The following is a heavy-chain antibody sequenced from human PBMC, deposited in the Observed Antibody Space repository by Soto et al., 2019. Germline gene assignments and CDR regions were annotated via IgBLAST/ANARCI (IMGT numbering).Heavy chain of an antibody. Sequence: DTLAHAGTVGGGYISNKRCGGGWILESAGKGVEWVWSIHYSGSTYDNPSLKSRVTISVDASKNQLSLKLKSVTATDTAVYYCARHVSLGYCPTTTSDLLSWFDAWGQGTLVTVSS. CDR1: GGYISNKRCG. D-gene: IGHD2-2*01. V-gene: IGHV4-39*01. CDR3: ARHVSLGYCPTTTSDLLSWFDA. CDR2: IHYSGST. J-gene: IGHJ5*02.